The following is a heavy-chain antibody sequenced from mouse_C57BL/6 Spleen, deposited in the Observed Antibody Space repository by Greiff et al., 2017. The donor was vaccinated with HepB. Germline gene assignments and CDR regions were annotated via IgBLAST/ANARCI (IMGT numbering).Heavy chain of an antibody. J-gene: IGHJ3*01. CDR3: ANFYYGNYGAFEAY. Sequence: VQLQQSGAELMKPGASVKLSCKATGYTFPGYWIEWVKQRPGHGLEWIGEILPGSGSTNYNEKFKGKATFTADTSSNTAYMQLSSLTTEDSAIYYCANFYYGNYGAFEAYWGQGTLVTVSA. V-gene: IGHV1-9*01. CDR2: ILPGSGST. CDR1: GYTFPGYW. D-gene: IGHD2-1*01.